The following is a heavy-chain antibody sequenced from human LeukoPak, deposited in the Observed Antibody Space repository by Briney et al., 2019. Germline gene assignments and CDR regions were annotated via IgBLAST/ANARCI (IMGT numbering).Heavy chain of an antibody. CDR2: INSGSRNT. V-gene: IGHV3-21*01. D-gene: IGHD6-13*01. CDR3: TRDFLAAGDY. CDR1: GFIFSSYV. J-gene: IGHJ4*02. Sequence: GGSLRLSCEASGFIFSSYVMNWVRQAPGKGLEWVASINSGSRNTYYTESVKGRFTISRDDAKKSLYLQMDSLRVEDTAVYFCTRDFLAAGDYWGQGTRVTVSS.